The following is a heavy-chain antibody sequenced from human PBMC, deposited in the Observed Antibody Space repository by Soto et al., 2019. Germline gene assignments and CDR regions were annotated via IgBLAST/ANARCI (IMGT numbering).Heavy chain of an antibody. CDR2: FDPEDGET. Sequence: WASVKVSCKVSGYTLTELSMHWVRQAPGKGLEWMGGFDPEDGETIYAQKFQGRVTMTEDTSTDTAYMELSSLRSEDTAVYYCATHGSGLRPYYYYGMDVWGQGTTVTVSS. J-gene: IGHJ6*02. D-gene: IGHD3-10*01. CDR3: ATHGSGLRPYYYYGMDV. CDR1: GYTLTELS. V-gene: IGHV1-24*01.